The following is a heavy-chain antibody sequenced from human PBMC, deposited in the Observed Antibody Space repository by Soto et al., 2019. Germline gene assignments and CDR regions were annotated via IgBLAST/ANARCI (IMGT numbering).Heavy chain of an antibody. CDR3: ARVPQLVVFDS. V-gene: IGHV4-59*01. CDR1: GASINTYY. J-gene: IGHJ4*02. D-gene: IGHD6-6*01. Sequence: PSETLSLTCTVSGASINTYYWGWIRQPPGKGLEWIGYIYNTGSTNYNPSLKSRVTISIDTPKNQFSLKLTSVTAADTAVYYCARVPQLVVFDSWGQGTLVTVSS. CDR2: IYNTGST.